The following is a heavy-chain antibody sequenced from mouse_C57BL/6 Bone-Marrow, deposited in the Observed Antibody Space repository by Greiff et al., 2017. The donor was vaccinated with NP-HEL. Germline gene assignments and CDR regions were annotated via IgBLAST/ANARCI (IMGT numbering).Heavy chain of an antibody. D-gene: IGHD1-1*01. J-gene: IGHJ1*03. CDR2: INPYHGGT. CDR3: ARPHYGSSPYWYFDV. V-gene: IGHV1-19*01. CDR1: GYTFTDYY. Sequence: EVQLQQSGPVLVKPGASVKMSCKASGYTFTDYYMNWVKQSHGKSLEWIGVINPYHGGTSYNQKFKGKSTLTVDKSSSTAYMELNSLTSEDSAVYYCARPHYGSSPYWYFDVWGTGTTVTVSS.